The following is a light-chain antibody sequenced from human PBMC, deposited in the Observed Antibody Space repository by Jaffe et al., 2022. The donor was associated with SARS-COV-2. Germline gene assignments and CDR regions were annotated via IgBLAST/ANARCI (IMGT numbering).Light chain of an antibody. CDR3: QQYAGAPYT. Sequence: EIVLTQSPGTLSLSPGEGATLSCRASQSVTNNNLAWFQQKPGQAPRLLIYSASSRATGVPDRFSASGSATDFTLTISTLEPEDFAVYYCQQYAGAPYTFGQGTKLEIE. CDR2: SAS. V-gene: IGKV3-20*01. J-gene: IGKJ2*01. CDR1: QSVTNNN.